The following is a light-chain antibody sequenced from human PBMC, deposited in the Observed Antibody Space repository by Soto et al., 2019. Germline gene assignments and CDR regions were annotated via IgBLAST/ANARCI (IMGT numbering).Light chain of an antibody. J-gene: IGKJ3*01. CDR3: QQYDNLPR. Sequence: DIQMTQSPSSLSASVGDRVTITCQASQDISNYLNWYQQKPGKAPKLLIYDASNLETGVPSRFSGSGSGTDFTFTISSLQPEDIATYYCQQYDNLPRFGPGTKGDIK. CDR1: QDISNY. V-gene: IGKV1-33*01. CDR2: DAS.